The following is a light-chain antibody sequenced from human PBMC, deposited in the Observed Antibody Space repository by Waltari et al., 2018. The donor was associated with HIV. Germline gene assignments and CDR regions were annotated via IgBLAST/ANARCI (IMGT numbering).Light chain of an antibody. CDR1: RSVLYQSNKKNY. CDR2: WGS. J-gene: IGKJ5*01. Sequence: DIVLTQSPDLLPVSLGARATIKCKASRSVLYQSNKKNYLGWYQQRPGQSPRLLIYWGSTRPSGVPERFSGSGSGTDFVLTIDNLRAEDLALYFCQQYYTDSMTFGQGTRL. V-gene: IGKV4-1*01. CDR3: QQYYTDSMT.